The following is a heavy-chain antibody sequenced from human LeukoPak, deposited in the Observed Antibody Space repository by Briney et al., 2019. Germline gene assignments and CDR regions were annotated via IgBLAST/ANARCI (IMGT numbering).Heavy chain of an antibody. D-gene: IGHD2-8*02. J-gene: IGHJ6*03. CDR3: ARDLSDSGHYYSFYMDI. V-gene: IGHV3-64*01. CDR2: INSAGDLT. CDR1: GFTFTMYA. Sequence: GGSLRLSCAASGFTFTMYAMHWVRRAPRKGLEYVSGINSAGDLTYNVQSVEGRFVVSRDNSKNTLYLQIGSLRAGDMAVYYCARDLSDSGHYYSFYMDISGKGTTVTVSS.